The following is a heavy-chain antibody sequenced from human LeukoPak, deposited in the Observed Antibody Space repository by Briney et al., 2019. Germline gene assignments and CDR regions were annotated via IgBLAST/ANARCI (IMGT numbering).Heavy chain of an antibody. CDR2: IYRGGTT. V-gene: IGHV3-66*01. J-gene: IGHJ5*02. CDR1: GFTVSSNY. D-gene: IGHD4-17*01. Sequence: GGSLRLSCLVSGFTVSSNYMSWVRQTPGKGLEWVSVIYRGGTTKYADSVKGRFTIYRDTSKNTLYLQMNSLRVEDTAVYYCASKLTTGSWGQGTLVTVSS. CDR3: ASKLTTGS.